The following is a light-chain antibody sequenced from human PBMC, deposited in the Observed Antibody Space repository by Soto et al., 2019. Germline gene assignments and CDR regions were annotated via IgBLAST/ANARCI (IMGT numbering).Light chain of an antibody. CDR2: GNT. CDR3: QSYDSSLSGLYV. Sequence: QSVLTQPPSVSGAPGQRVTISCAGSNSNIGEGYDIHWYQQLPGTAPKLLIYGNTNRPSGVPDRFSGSRSGTSASLAITGLQAEDEADYYCQSYDSSLSGLYVFGTGTKVTV. CDR1: NSNIGEGYD. V-gene: IGLV1-40*01. J-gene: IGLJ1*01.